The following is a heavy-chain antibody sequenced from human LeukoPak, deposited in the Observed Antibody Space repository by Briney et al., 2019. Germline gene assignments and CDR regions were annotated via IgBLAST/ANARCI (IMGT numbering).Heavy chain of an antibody. CDR1: GGSFSGYY. Sequence: SETLSLTCAVYGGSFSGYYWSWIRQPPGKGLEWIGRISSSGSTNYNPSLKSRVTISVGTSKNQFSLKLSSVTAADTAVYFCARGPYSYDSSGAFDIWGQGTMVTVSS. CDR3: ARGPYSYDSSGAFDI. D-gene: IGHD3-22*01. V-gene: IGHV4-34*01. J-gene: IGHJ3*02. CDR2: ISSSGST.